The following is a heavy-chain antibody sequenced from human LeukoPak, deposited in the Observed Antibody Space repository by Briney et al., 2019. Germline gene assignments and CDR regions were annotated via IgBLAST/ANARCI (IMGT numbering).Heavy chain of an antibody. CDR3: ARALQQIVVVTANWFDP. CDR2: ISSSSSYI. V-gene: IGHV3-21*01. Sequence: PGGSLRLSCAASGFTFSSYSMNWVRQAPGKGLEWVSSISSSSSYIYYADSVKGRFTISRDNAKNSLYLQMNSLRAEDTAVYYCARALQQIVVVTANWFDPWGQGTLVTVSS. D-gene: IGHD2-21*02. J-gene: IGHJ5*02. CDR1: GFTFSSYS.